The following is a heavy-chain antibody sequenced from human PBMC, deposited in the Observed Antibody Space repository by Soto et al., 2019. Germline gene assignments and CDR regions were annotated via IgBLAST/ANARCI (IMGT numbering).Heavy chain of an antibody. CDR1: GGSFSGYY. J-gene: IGHJ6*02. CDR2: INHSGST. CDR3: ARGIVVPAAMKGGFSYYYYGMDV. D-gene: IGHD2-2*01. V-gene: IGHV4-34*01. Sequence: SETLSLTCAVYGGSFSGYYWSWIRQPPGKGLEWIEEINHSGSTNYNPSLKSRVTISVDTSKNQFSLKLSSVTAADTAVYYCARGIVVPAAMKGGFSYYYYGMDVWGQGTTVTVSS.